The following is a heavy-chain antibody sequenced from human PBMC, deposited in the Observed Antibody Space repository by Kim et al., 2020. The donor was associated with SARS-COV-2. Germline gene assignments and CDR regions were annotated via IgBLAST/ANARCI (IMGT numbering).Heavy chain of an antibody. J-gene: IGHJ6*02. D-gene: IGHD6-13*01. CDR3: ARDGAAAGRYYYYYYGMDV. Sequence: SRVTISVDTSKNQFSLKLSSVTAADTAVYYCARDGAAAGRYYYYYYGMDVWGQGTTVTVSS. V-gene: IGHV4-59*01.